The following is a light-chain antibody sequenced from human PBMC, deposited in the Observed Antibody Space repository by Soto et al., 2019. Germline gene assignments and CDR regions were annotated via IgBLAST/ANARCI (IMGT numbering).Light chain of an antibody. CDR1: KNDIGVYDF. CDR2: EVV. J-gene: IGLJ1*01. CDR3: ATWDDSLNGFYV. V-gene: IGLV2-8*01. Sequence: QSALTQPPSASGSPGQSVTISCTGTKNDIGVYDFVSWYQHHPGKAPRLIIYEVVQRPSGVPDRFSGSKSGTSASLAISGLRSDDEADYFCATWDDSLNGFYVFGTGTKLTVL.